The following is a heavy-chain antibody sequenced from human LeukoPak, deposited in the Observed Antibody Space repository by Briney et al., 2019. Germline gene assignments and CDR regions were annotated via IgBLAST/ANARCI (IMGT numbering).Heavy chain of an antibody. Sequence: GGSLRLSCAASGFIVSSNYMSWVRQAPGKGLEWVANIKQDGRVKYYVDSAKGRFTLSRDNAKNSLYLQMDSLRAEDTAVYYCARDSEHYDSGAYYDALDIWGQGTLVTVSP. J-gene: IGHJ3*02. CDR2: IKQDGRVK. CDR3: ARDSEHYDSGAYYDALDI. V-gene: IGHV3-7*01. D-gene: IGHD3-22*01. CDR1: GFIVSSNY.